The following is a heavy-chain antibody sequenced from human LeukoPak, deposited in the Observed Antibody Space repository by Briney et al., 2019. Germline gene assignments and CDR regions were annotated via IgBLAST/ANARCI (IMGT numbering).Heavy chain of an antibody. J-gene: IGHJ4*02. CDR1: GLIFSSYW. V-gene: IGHV3-23*01. CDR3: AKDRGGPTGWELLYFDY. CDR2: ISGSGGST. D-gene: IGHD1-26*01. Sequence: GGSLRLSCAASGLIFSSYWMSWVRQAPGKGLEWVSAISGSGGSTYYADSVKGRFTISRDNSKNTLYLQMNSLRAEDTAVYYCAKDRGGPTGWELLYFDYWGQGTLVTVSS.